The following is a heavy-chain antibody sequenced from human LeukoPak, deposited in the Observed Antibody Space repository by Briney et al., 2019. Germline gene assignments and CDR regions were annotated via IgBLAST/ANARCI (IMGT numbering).Heavy chain of an antibody. CDR1: GFTFSSYA. CDR2: ISYDGSNK. J-gene: IGHJ4*02. CDR3: RAGPTY. V-gene: IGHV3-30*01. Sequence: PGGSLRLSCAAPGFTFSSYAMHWVRQAPGKGLEWVAVISYDGSNKYYADSVKGRFTISRDNSKNTLYLQMNSLRAEDTAVYYCRAGPTYWGQGTLVTVSS. D-gene: IGHD6-19*01.